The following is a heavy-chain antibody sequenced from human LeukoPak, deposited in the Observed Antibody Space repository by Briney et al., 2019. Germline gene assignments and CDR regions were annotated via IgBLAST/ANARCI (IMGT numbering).Heavy chain of an antibody. CDR2: IYYSGST. Sequence: SETLSLTCTVSGGSISSSSYYWGWIRQPPGKGLEWIGSIYYSGSTYSNPSLKSRVTISVDTSENQLSLKLSSVTAADTAVYFCASSGSYLYYFDCWGQGTLVTVSS. CDR3: ASSGSYLYYFDC. CDR1: GGSISSSSYY. J-gene: IGHJ4*02. D-gene: IGHD1-26*01. V-gene: IGHV4-39*01.